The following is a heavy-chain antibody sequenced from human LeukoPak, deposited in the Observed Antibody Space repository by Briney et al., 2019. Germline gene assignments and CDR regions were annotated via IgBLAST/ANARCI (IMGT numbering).Heavy chain of an antibody. J-gene: IGHJ4*02. CDR3: ARDRGSSWYRLCDY. CDR1: GGSISSYY. V-gene: IGHV4-59*01. CDR2: IYYSGST. D-gene: IGHD6-13*01. Sequence: PSETLSLTCTVSGGSISSYYWSWIRQPPGKGLEGIGYIYYSGSTNYNASLKSRVTISLETSKKKFSLKLSSVTAADTAVYYCARDRGSSWYRLCDYWGQGTLVTVSS.